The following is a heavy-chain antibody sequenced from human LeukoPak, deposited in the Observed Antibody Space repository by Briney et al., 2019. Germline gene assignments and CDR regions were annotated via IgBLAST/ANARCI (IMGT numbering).Heavy chain of an antibody. D-gene: IGHD3-10*01. V-gene: IGHV4-4*02. CDR1: GGSITSTNY. CDR2: VNLQGST. CDR3: ARDLSPSLLWFGGVDY. Sequence: PSGTLSLTCGVSGGSITSTNYWTWVRQPPGKGLEWIGEVNLQGSTNYNPSLMGRVAISVDMSENHISLQLTSVTAADTAVYYCARDLSPSLLWFGGVDYWGQGTLVTVSS. J-gene: IGHJ4*02.